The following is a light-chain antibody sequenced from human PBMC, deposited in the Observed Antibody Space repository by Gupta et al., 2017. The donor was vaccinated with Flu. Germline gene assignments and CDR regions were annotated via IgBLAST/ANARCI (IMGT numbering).Light chain of an antibody. CDR2: DVS. V-gene: IGLV2-14*01. J-gene: IGLJ1*01. Sequence: QSALTQPASVSGSPGQSIPISCPGTSSDVGGSNYVSWYQQHPGKAPKLMMYDVSNRPSGVSSRFSGSKSGNTASLTISGLQAEDETDYYCSSYTSSSTFYVFGTGTKVTVL. CDR3: SSYTSSSTFYV. CDR1: SSDVGGSNY.